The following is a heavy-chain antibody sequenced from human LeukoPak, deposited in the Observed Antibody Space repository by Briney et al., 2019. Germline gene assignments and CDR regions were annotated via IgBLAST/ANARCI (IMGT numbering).Heavy chain of an antibody. CDR1: GFSFSRYW. J-gene: IGHJ6*03. D-gene: IGHD3-22*01. CDR3: ARGGTDYDTSGYYSDYFYHYMDV. CDR2: IKPDGSEI. V-gene: IGHV3-7*03. Sequence: GGSLRLSCAASGFSFSRYWMSWVRQAPVRGLEWVANIKPDGSEIYYVDSVKGRFTISRDNAKNAVYLHMNSLRAEDTASYYCARGGTDYDTSGYYSDYFYHYMDVWGKGTTVTISS.